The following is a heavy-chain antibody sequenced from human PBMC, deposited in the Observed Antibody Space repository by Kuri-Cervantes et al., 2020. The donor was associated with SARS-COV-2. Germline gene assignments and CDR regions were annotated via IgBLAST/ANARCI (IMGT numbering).Heavy chain of an antibody. CDR1: GFTVNSNY. V-gene: IGHV3-74*01. J-gene: IGHJ6*02. D-gene: IGHD3-3*01. Sequence: GGSLRLSCAASGFTVNSNYMSWVRQAPGKGLVWVSRINSDGSSTSYADSVKGRFTISRDNAKNTLYLQMNSLRAEDTAVYYCARDRYDFWSGLGYYYYGMDVWGQGTTVTVSS. CDR3: ARDRYDFWSGLGYYYYGMDV. CDR2: INSDGSST.